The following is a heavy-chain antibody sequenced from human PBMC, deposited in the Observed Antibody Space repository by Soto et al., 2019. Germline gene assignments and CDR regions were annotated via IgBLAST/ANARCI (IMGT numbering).Heavy chain of an antibody. Sequence: EVQLVESGGGLVQPGGSLRLSCAASGLTFSNFWMTWVRQAPGKGLEWVANIKEDGSEKYYVDSVKGRFTISRDNARNSLHLQMNSLRAEDTTVYYWATSGYGAGGGCYSRWGQGTLVTVSS. CDR3: ATSGYGAGGGCYSR. V-gene: IGHV3-7*01. CDR1: GLTFSNFW. CDR2: IKEDGSEK. J-gene: IGHJ4*02. D-gene: IGHD2-15*01.